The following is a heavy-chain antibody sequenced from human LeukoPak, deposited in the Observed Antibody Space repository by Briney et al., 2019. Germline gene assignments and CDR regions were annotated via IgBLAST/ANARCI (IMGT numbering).Heavy chain of an antibody. CDR1: GFTFSRYA. J-gene: IGHJ4*02. CDR3: ARDLGGPDY. CDR2: ISSDTPNK. Sequence: GGSLRLSCATSGFTFSRYAMNWIRQDPGKGLEWVSFISSDTPNKNYADSVKGRFTISRDNAKNSVYLQLNSLRAEDTAMYYCARDLGGPDYWGQGTLVTVSS. V-gene: IGHV3-21*01. D-gene: IGHD3-16*01.